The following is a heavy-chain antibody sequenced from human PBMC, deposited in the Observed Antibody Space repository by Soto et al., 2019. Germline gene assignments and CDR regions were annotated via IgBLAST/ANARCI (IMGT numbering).Heavy chain of an antibody. D-gene: IGHD1-1*01. CDR1: GYTFTNYY. CDR2: INPNGGST. Sequence: QVQLVQSGAEVKKPGASVKVSCKASGYTFTNYYMHWVRQAPGQGLEWMGIINPNGGSTDYAQKFQGRVTLTRDTSTSTVYMELSSLRSDDTAVYYCARVNSYGNNWVGFDYWGQGTLVTVSS. J-gene: IGHJ4*02. CDR3: ARVNSYGNNWVGFDY. V-gene: IGHV1-46*01.